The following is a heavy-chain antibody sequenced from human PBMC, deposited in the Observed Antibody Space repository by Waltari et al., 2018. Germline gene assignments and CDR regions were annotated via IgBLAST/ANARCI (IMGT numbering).Heavy chain of an antibody. Sequence: QVYLVQPGAEVKKPGASVNVSCKASGNTFTQYSMHWVRQAPGQVLEWMGWIHGGNGNTKYSKKFQDRRTISKDTSATTVYMELSSRTSEDTAVYYCAKTQYDFWSAYFDYWGQGTLVTVSS. D-gene: IGHD3-3*01. CDR1: GNTFTQYS. V-gene: IGHV1-3*01. J-gene: IGHJ4*02. CDR3: AKTQYDFWSAYFDY. CDR2: IHGGNGNT.